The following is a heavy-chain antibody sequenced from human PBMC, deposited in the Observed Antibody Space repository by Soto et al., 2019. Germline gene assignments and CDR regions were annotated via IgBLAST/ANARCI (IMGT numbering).Heavy chain of an antibody. Sequence: DVHLLESGGGLVQPGGSLRLSCAASGFMFSAYAMHWVRQAPGQGLEWVSSMSGTSADTYYADSVKGRFTVSRDSSKDTLSLQLNRLSAEDIALYFCAREDGGGPFVFGGQKTVVIVSS. CDR2: MSGTSADT. V-gene: IGHV3-23*01. D-gene: IGHD2-15*01. CDR1: GFMFSAYA. CDR3: AREDGGGPFVF. J-gene: IGHJ4*02.